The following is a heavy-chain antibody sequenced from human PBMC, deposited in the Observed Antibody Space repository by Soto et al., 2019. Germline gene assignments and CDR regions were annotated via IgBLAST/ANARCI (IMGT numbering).Heavy chain of an antibody. D-gene: IGHD3-9*01. Sequence: QVQLVASGGGVVQPGRSLRLSCAASGFTFSSYGMHWVRQAPGKGLEWVAVISYDGSNKYYADSVKGRFTISRDNSKNTLYLQMNSLRAEDTAVYYCAKGDDILTGYYMANFDYCGQGTLVTVSS. CDR2: ISYDGSNK. J-gene: IGHJ4*02. CDR3: AKGDDILTGYYMANFDY. V-gene: IGHV3-30*18. CDR1: GFTFSSYG.